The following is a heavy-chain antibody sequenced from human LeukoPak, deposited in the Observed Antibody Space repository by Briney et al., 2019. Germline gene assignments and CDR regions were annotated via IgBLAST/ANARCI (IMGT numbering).Heavy chain of an antibody. CDR2: INPNSGGT. V-gene: IGHV1-2*02. J-gene: IGHJ6*03. CDR1: GYTFTGYY. D-gene: IGHD3-3*01. Sequence: ASVKVSCKASGYTFTGYYMHWVRQAPGQGLEWMGWINPNSGGTNYAQKFQGRVTMTRDTSISTAYMELSRLRSDDTAVYYCARDLDQDYDFWSGYYQYNYYMDVWGKGTTVTVSS. CDR3: ARDLDQDYDFWSGYYQYNYYMDV.